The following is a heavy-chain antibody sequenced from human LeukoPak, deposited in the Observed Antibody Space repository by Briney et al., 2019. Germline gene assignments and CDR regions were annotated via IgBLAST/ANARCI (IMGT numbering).Heavy chain of an antibody. CDR3: ARVDPLWSGYDYGWFDP. D-gene: IGHD5-12*01. Sequence: SETLSLTCAVYGGSFSGYYWSWIRQPPGKGLEWIGEINHSGSTNYNPSLKSRVTISVDTSKNQFSLKLSSVTAADTAVYYCARVDPLWSGYDYGWFDPWGQGTLVTVSS. CDR2: INHSGST. V-gene: IGHV4-34*01. J-gene: IGHJ5*02. CDR1: GGSFSGYY.